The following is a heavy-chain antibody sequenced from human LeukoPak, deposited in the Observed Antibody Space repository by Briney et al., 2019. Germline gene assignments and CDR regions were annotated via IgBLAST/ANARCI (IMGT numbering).Heavy chain of an antibody. D-gene: IGHD6-13*01. J-gene: IGHJ4*02. V-gene: IGHV3-23*01. CDR1: GFTFSSYA. Sequence: PGGSLRLSCAASGFTFSSYAMSWVRQAPGKGLVCVSSISGSGGSTYYADSVKGRFTISRDNSKNTLYLQMSSLRAEDTALYYCAKEVGLSAAGTRGDFDYWGQGTLATVSS. CDR2: ISGSGGST. CDR3: AKEVGLSAAGTRGDFDY.